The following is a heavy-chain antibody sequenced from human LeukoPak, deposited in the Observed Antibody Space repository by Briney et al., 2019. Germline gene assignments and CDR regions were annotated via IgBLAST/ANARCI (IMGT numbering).Heavy chain of an antibody. J-gene: IGHJ4*02. V-gene: IGHV3-48*04. CDR3: ASSDAPMDKHFDY. CDR2: ITNWSGTI. D-gene: IGHD3-10*01. Sequence: GGSLRLSCAASGFAFSDYNMNWVRQAPGKGLEWVSYITNWSGTIYYADSVKGRCTISRDNDKNSLYLQMNSLRAEDTAVYYCASSDAPMDKHFDYWGQGTLVTVSS. CDR1: GFAFSDYN.